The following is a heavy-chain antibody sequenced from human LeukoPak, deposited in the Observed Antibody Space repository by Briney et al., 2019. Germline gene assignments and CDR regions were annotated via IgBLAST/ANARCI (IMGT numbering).Heavy chain of an antibody. J-gene: IGHJ4*02. D-gene: IGHD5-18*01. CDR2: IIPIFGTA. V-gene: IGHV1-69*13. Sequence: GASVKVSCKASGGTFNSFAISWVRQAPGQGLEWMGGIIPIFGTANYAQKFQGRVTITADESTSTAYMELSSLRSEDTAVYYCARGTTMFTNYFDYWGQGTLVTVSS. CDR1: GGTFNSFA. CDR3: ARGTTMFTNYFDY.